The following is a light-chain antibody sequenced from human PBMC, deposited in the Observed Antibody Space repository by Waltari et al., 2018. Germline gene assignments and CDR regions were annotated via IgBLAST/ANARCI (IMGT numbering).Light chain of an antibody. V-gene: IGKV1-5*03. CDR3: QQYNSYSLLS. CDR1: QSISKW. CDR2: KAS. Sequence: DIQMTQSPSTLSASVGDRVIFSCRASQSISKWLAWYQQKPGKAPKLLIYKASTLESGVPARLSGSGSGTEVTITIRRLQPEDCTTYYCQQYNSYSLLSFGGGTKVEIK. J-gene: IGKJ4*01.